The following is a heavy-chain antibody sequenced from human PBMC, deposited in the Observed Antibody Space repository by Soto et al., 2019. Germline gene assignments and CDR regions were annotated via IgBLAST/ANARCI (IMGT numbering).Heavy chain of an antibody. CDR1: GFNFSTSG. D-gene: IGHD1-26*01. V-gene: IGHV3-30*18. CDR2: ISNDGSRQ. Sequence: GGSLRLSCAASGFNFSTSGMDWVRQVPGKGLEWVAVISNDGSRQYYAESVKGRFTISRDNSKKIVYLQMNSLRAEDTAVYYCAKRKRGAPVSYFDHWGQGIVVTVAS. J-gene: IGHJ4*02. CDR3: AKRKRGAPVSYFDH.